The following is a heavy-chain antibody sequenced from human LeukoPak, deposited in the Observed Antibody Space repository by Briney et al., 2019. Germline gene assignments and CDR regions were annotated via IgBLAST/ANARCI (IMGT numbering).Heavy chain of an antibody. CDR2: INNDGSIT. CDR3: ARGPSVLGAIDN. Sequence: VEPGGSLRLSCAASGSIFSRYWMHWVRQAPGKELVWFSRINNDGSITKSADSVKGRLTISRDIAKDMLYLQMDSLRVEDTAIYYCARGPSVLGAIDNWGEGTLVAVSS. V-gene: IGHV3-74*01. J-gene: IGHJ4*02. CDR1: GSIFSRYW. D-gene: IGHD3-10*01.